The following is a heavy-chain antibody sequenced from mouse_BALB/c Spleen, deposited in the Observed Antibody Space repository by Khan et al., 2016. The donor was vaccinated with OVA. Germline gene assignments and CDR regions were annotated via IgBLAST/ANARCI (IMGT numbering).Heavy chain of an antibody. CDR3: ASELGRYYAMDY. J-gene: IGHJ4*01. CDR2: ITNSGST. CDR1: GYSITRDYA. V-gene: IGHV3-2*02. D-gene: IGHD4-1*01. Sequence: EVQLQESGPGLVKPSQSLSLTCTVTGYSITRDYAWNWIRQFPGNKLEWMGYITNSGSTNYNPSLKSRISITREPSKNQFFLQLNSVTTEDTATYYCASELGRYYAMDYWGQGTSVTVSS.